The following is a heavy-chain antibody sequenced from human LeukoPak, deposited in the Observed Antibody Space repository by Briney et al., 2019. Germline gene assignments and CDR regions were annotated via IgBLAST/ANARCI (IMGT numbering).Heavy chain of an antibody. CDR3: ARRAYSSSWFVFDY. J-gene: IGHJ4*02. D-gene: IGHD6-13*01. CDR1: GFSFSSYA. Sequence: GGSLRLSCAASGFSFSSYAMTWVRQAPGKGLEWVSTITASGGSTYYADSVKGRFTISRDNAKNSLYLQMNSLRAEDTALYYCARRAYSSSWFVFDYWGQGTLVTVSS. V-gene: IGHV3-23*01. CDR2: ITASGGST.